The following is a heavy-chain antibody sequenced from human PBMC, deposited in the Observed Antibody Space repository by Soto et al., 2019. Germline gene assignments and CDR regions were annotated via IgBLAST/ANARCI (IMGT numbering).Heavy chain of an antibody. V-gene: IGHV4-34*01. CDR2: INHSGST. J-gene: IGHJ6*02. Sequence: PSETLSLTCAVYGGSFSGYYWSWIRQPPGKGLEWIGEINHSGSTNYNPSLKSRVTIPVDTSKNQFSLKLSSVTAADTAVYYCAGIAARRKGYYYYGMDVWGQGTTVTVSS. D-gene: IGHD6-6*01. CDR1: GGSFSGYY. CDR3: AGIAARRKGYYYYGMDV.